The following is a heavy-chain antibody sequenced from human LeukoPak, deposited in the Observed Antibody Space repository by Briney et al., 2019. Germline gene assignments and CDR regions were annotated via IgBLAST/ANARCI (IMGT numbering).Heavy chain of an antibody. Sequence: GASVKVSCKASGYTLTSYDINWVRQATGQGLEWMGWMNPNSGNTGYARKFQGRVTMTRNTSISTAYMELSSLRSEDTAVYYCARDYSGSYDKWFDPWGQGTLVTVSS. J-gene: IGHJ5*02. CDR3: ARDYSGSYDKWFDP. V-gene: IGHV1-8*01. CDR2: MNPNSGNT. D-gene: IGHD1-26*01. CDR1: GYTLTSYD.